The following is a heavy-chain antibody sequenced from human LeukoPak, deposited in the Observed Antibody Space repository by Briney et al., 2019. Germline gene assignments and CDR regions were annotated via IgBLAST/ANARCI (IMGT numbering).Heavy chain of an antibody. CDR1: GGTFSSYA. D-gene: IGHD2-15*01. J-gene: IGHJ4*02. CDR3: ARSGREDPGWYYFDY. Sequence: SSVKVSCTASGGTFSSYAISWVRQAPGQGLEWMGGIIPIFGTANYAQKFQGRVTITADESTSTAYMELSSLRSEDTAVYYCARSGREDPGWYYFDYWGQGTLVTVSS. CDR2: IIPIFGTA. V-gene: IGHV1-69*01.